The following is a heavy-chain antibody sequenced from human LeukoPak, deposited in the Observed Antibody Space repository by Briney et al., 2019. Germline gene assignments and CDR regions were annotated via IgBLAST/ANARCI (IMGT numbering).Heavy chain of an antibody. V-gene: IGHV4-61*02. CDR3: ARANGGYYYYYMDV. Sequence: SQTLSLTCTVSGGSISSGSYYWSWIRQPAGKGLEWIGRIYTSGSTHYNPSLKSRVTISVDTYKNQFSLKLSSVTAADTAVYYCARANGGYYYYYMDVWGKGTTVTVSS. J-gene: IGHJ6*03. CDR2: IYTSGST. D-gene: IGHD4/OR15-4a*01. CDR1: GGSISSGSYY.